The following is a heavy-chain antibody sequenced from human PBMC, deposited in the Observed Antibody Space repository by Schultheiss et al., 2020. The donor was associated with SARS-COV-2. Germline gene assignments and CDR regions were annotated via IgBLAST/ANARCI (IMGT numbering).Heavy chain of an antibody. J-gene: IGHJ4*02. CDR2: ISYDGTNK. D-gene: IGHD3-22*01. V-gene: IGHV3-30*07. Sequence: GGSLRLSCAPSGFNFRSYGFYWVRQAPGKGLEWVAVISYDGTNKYYAESVKGRFTISRDNPKNTLYLQMNSLRAEDTAVYYCAREWDSRGYYDPRFDYWGQGTLVTVSS. CDR3: AREWDSRGYYDPRFDY. CDR1: GFNFRSYG.